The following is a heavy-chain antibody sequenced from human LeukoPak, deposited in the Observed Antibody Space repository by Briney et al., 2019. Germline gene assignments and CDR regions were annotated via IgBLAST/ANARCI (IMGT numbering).Heavy chain of an antibody. CDR2: IRYDGSNK. CDR1: GFTFSSYD. D-gene: IGHD3-10*01. J-gene: IGHJ4*02. CDR3: AKDAPNYYGSGSYPDY. V-gene: IGHV3-30*02. Sequence: GGSLRLSCAASGFTFSSYDMHWVRQAPGKGLEWVAFIRYDGSNKYYADSVKGRFTISRDNSKNTLYLQMNSLRAEYTAVYYCAKDAPNYYGSGSYPDYWGQGTLVTVSS.